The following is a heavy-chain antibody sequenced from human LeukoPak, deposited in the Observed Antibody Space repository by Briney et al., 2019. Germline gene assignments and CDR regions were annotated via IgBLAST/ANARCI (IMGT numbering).Heavy chain of an antibody. CDR1: GFTFSSYG. J-gene: IGHJ4*02. CDR2: ISGSGGST. V-gene: IGHV3-23*01. CDR3: AKDTYGDYEYYFDY. Sequence: GGSLRLSCAASGFTFSSYGMNWVRQAPGKGLEWVSAISGSGGSTYYADSVKGRFTISRDNSKNTLYLQMNSLRAEDTAVYYCAKDTYGDYEYYFDYWGQGTLVTVSS. D-gene: IGHD4-17*01.